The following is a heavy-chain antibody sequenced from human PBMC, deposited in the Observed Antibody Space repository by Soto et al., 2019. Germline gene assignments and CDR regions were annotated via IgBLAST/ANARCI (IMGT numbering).Heavy chain of an antibody. V-gene: IGHV3-7*01. CDR1: GFTFSSYW. Sequence: EVQLVESGGGLVQPGGSLRLSCAASGFTFSSYWMSWVRQAPGKGLEWVANIKQDGSEKYYVDSVKGRFTISRDKGTKSLYLQMNSLRAEDTAVYYCARSKLGYCSGGSCYYYYYYMDVWGKGTTVAVSS. CDR3: ARSKLGYCSGGSCYYYYYYMDV. J-gene: IGHJ6*03. CDR2: IKQDGSEK. D-gene: IGHD2-15*01.